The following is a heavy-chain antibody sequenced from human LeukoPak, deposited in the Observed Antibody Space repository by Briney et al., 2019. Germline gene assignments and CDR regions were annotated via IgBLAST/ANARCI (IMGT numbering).Heavy chain of an antibody. D-gene: IGHD4-23*01. CDR1: GFTFSTYN. J-gene: IGHJ4*02. CDR2: ISSSGTI. Sequence: PGGSLRLSCAASGFTFSTYNMNWVRQAPGKGLEWVSYISSSGTIYYADSVKGRFTISRDNARRSLYLQMNSLRDEDTAVYYCARDSATTVVAPDYWGQGTLVTVSS. V-gene: IGHV3-48*02. CDR3: ARDSATTVVAPDY.